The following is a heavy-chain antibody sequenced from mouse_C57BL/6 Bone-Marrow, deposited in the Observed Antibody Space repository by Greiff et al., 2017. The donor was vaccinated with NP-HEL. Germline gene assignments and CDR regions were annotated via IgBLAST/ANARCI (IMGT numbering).Heavy chain of an antibody. J-gene: IGHJ4*01. CDR1: GYTFTDHT. V-gene: IGHV1-78*01. CDR2: IYPRDGST. CDR3: ARDAVVAPYAMDY. Sequence: SDAELVKPGASVKISCKVSGYTFTDHTIHWMKQRPEQGLEWIGYIYPRDGSTKYNEKFKGKATLTANKSSSTAYMQLNSLTSEDSAVYFCARDAVVAPYAMDYWGQGTSVTVSS. D-gene: IGHD1-1*01.